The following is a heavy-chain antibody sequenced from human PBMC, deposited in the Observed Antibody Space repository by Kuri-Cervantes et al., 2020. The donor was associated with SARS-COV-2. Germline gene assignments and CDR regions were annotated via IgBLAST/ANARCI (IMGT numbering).Heavy chain of an antibody. CDR1: GFNFSSCW. V-gene: IGHV3-7*01. J-gene: IGHJ4*02. CDR3: AKVETASLDY. D-gene: IGHD3-3*01. Sequence: GGSLRLSCAASGFNFSSCWMSWVRQAPGKGLEWVANIKQDGSEKYYVDSVTGRFTISRDNSKNSLYREMNRLRPEDTAVYYCAKVETASLDYWGQGTLVTVSS. CDR2: IKQDGSEK.